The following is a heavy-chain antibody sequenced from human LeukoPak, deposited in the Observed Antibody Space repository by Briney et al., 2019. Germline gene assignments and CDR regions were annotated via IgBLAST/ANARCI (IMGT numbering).Heavy chain of an antibody. CDR2: IKQDGSEK. CDR1: GFTFSNYW. V-gene: IGHV3-7*05. D-gene: IGHD6-13*01. CDR3: ARAASSWSFDY. Sequence: PGGSLRLSCAASGFTFSNYWMIWVRQAPGKGLEWVGNIKQDGSEKRYADSVRGRFSISRDNAQTSLYLQMNSLRAEDTAVYYCARAASSWSFDYWGQGTLVTVSS. J-gene: IGHJ4*02.